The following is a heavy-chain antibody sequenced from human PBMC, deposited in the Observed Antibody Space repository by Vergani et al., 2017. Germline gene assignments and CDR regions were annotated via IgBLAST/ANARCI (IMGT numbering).Heavy chain of an antibody. V-gene: IGHV5-51*03. J-gene: IGHJ4*02. D-gene: IGHD2-2*01. CDR3: VRRRGASCFGTTCYPDY. CDR2: IYPGDSDS. Sequence: EVQLVQSGGEVKKPGESLKISCKGSGYLFTSYWMAWVRQAPGKGLEWMGIIYPGDSDSRSTPSFQGQVTMSVDKSIDTAYLSWRILKAADTATYFCVRRRGASCFGTTCYPDYWGQGTLVSVSS. CDR1: GYLFTSYW.